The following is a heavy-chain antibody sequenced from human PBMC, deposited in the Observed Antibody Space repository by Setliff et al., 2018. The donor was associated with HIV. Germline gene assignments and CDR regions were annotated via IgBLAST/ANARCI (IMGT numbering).Heavy chain of an antibody. D-gene: IGHD6-19*01. J-gene: IGHJ4*01. CDR3: ARSGALATSTWSPFDY. CDR2: IYHSGST. CDR1: GDSISSSNW. V-gene: IGHV4-4*02. Sequence: SETLSLTCAVSGDSISSSNWWNWVRQPPGKGLEWIGEIYHSGSTNYNPSLKSRLTISVDTSKNQFSLKLSAVTAADTALYYCARSGALATSTWSPFDYWGHGNQVTVSS.